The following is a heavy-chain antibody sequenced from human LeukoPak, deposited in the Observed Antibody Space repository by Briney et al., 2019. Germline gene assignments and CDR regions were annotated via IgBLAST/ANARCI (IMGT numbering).Heavy chain of an antibody. Sequence: TGGSLRLSCAASGFTFSSYAMSWVRQAPGKGLEWVSAISGSGGSTYYADSVKGRFTISRDNSKNTLYLQMNSLRAEDTAVYYCAKVQSGYSYVHPKVGFYYYYYMDVWGKGTTVTVSS. CDR3: AKVQSGYSYVHPKVGFYYYYYMDV. V-gene: IGHV3-23*01. CDR2: ISGSGGST. D-gene: IGHD5-18*01. J-gene: IGHJ6*03. CDR1: GFTFSSYA.